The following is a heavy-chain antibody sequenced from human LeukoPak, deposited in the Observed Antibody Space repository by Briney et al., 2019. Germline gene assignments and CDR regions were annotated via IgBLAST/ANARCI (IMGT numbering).Heavy chain of an antibody. CDR2: IYTSGST. J-gene: IGHJ3*02. Sequence: SETLSLTCTVSGGSISSYYWSWIRQPAGKGLEWIGRIYTSGSTNYNPSLKSRVTMSVDTSKNQFSLKLSSVTAADTAVYYCARDLRDYDYVWGSRTHAFDIWGQGTMVTVSS. D-gene: IGHD3-16*01. CDR1: GGSISSYY. CDR3: ARDLRDYDYVWGSRTHAFDI. V-gene: IGHV4-4*07.